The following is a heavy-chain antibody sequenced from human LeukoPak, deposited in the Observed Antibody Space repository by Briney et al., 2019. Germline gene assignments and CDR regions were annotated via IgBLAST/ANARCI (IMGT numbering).Heavy chain of an antibody. J-gene: IGHJ5*02. CDR1: GGTFSSYA. V-gene: IGHV1-69*13. CDR2: IIPIFGTA. CDR3: ARGALLVGARLHQNWFDP. Sequence: SVKVSCKASGGTFSSYAISWVRQAPGQGLEWMGGIIPIFGTANYAQKFQGRVTITADESTSTAYMELSSLRSEDTAVYYCARGALLVGARLHQNWFDPWGQGTLVTVSS. D-gene: IGHD1-26*01.